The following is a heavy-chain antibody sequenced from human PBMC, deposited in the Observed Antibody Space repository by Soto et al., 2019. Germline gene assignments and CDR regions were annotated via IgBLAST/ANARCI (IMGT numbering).Heavy chain of an antibody. V-gene: IGHV4-34*01. CDR2: INHSGST. D-gene: IGHD3-9*01. Sequence: SETLSLTCAVYGGSISGYYWSWIRQHPGKGLEWIGEINHSGSTNYNPSLKSRVTISVDTSKNQFSLKLSSVTAADTAVYYCAREQMHRYYDILTGYYSNYYYGMDVWGQGTTVTVSS. CDR1: GGSISGYY. J-gene: IGHJ6*02. CDR3: AREQMHRYYDILTGYYSNYYYGMDV.